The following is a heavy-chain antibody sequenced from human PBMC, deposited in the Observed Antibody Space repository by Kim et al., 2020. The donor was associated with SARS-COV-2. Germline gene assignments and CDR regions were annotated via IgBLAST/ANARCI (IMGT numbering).Heavy chain of an antibody. CDR3: VRDWGWWTAITPGDF. J-gene: IGHJ4*02. Sequence: GGSLRLSCAASGFTFSSYGMHWVRQAPGKGLEWVALITFEGSNQYYTDSVKGRFTISRDNSQNTLYLQMNILRVEDTAVYYCVRDWGWWTAITPGDFWGQGTLVTVSS. CDR1: GFTFSSYG. CDR2: ITFEGSNQ. V-gene: IGHV3-30*03. D-gene: IGHD2-15*01.